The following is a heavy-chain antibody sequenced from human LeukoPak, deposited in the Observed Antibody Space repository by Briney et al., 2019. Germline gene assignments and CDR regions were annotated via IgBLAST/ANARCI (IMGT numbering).Heavy chain of an antibody. D-gene: IGHD2/OR15-2a*01. CDR3: ARGRGTIYMFDY. J-gene: IGHJ4*02. V-gene: IGHV3-74*01. CDR1: GFTFNRYW. Sequence: GGSLRLSCAASGFTFNRYWMHWVRHVPGKGLVWVSRINSDGSSTTYADSVKGRFTISRDNARNTLYLQMNSLRAEDTAVYYCARGRGTIYMFDYWGQGTLVTVSP. CDR2: INSDGSST.